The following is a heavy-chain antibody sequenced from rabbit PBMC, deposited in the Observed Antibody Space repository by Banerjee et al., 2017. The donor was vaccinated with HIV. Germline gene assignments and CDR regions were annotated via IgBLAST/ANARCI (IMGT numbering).Heavy chain of an antibody. Sequence: QSLEESGGDLVKPGASPTLTCTASGFSFSSNPMCWVRQAPGKGLEWIACIDTGDGSTYYASWVNGRFTISKTSSTTVTLQMTSLTAADTATYFCARDQADKYWYIFNLWGQGTLVTVS. CDR3: ARDQADKYWYIFNL. D-gene: IGHD7-1*01. CDR1: GFSFSSNP. J-gene: IGHJ4*01. CDR2: IDTGDGST. V-gene: IGHV1S40*01.